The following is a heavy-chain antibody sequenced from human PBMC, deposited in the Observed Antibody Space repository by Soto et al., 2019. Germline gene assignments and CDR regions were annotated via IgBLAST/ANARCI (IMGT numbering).Heavy chain of an antibody. Sequence: SETLSLTCAVYGGSFSGYYWSWIRQPPGKGLEWIGEINHSGSTNYNPSLKSRVTISVDTSKNQFSLKLSSVTAADTAVYYCARGYSKYYDFWSGYGPLHYYYGMDVWGQGTTVTVSS. CDR2: INHSGST. V-gene: IGHV4-34*01. CDR1: GGSFSGYY. J-gene: IGHJ6*02. D-gene: IGHD3-3*01. CDR3: ARGYSKYYDFWSGYGPLHYYYGMDV.